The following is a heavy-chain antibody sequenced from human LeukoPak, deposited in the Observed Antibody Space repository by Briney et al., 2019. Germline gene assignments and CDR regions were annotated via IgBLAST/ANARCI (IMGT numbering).Heavy chain of an antibody. CDR2: IYYSGST. Sequence: SETLSLTCTVSGGSISSYYWSWIRQPPGKGLEWIGYIYYSGSTNYNPSLKSRVTISVDTSKNQFSLKLSSVTAADTAVYYCARTGKYSSGWYVPSTPLDYWGQGTLVTVSS. J-gene: IGHJ4*02. CDR1: GGSISSYY. CDR3: ARTGKYSSGWYVPSTPLDY. V-gene: IGHV4-59*01. D-gene: IGHD6-19*01.